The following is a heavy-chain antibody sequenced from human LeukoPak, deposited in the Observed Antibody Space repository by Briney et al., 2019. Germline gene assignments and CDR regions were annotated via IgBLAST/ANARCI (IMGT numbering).Heavy chain of an antibody. CDR2: IYYSGST. CDR1: GGSISSYY. J-gene: IGHJ6*03. Sequence: SETLSLTCTVSGGSISSYYWSWIRQPPGKGLEWIGYIYYSGSTNYNPSLKSRVTISVDTSKNQFSLKLSSVTAADTAVYYCARESDTAMATGYYYYMDVWGKGTTVTISS. CDR3: ARESDTAMATGYYYYMDV. D-gene: IGHD5-18*01. V-gene: IGHV4-59*12.